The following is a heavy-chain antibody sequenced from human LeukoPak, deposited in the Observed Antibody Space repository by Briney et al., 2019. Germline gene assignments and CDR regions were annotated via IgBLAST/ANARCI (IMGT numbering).Heavy chain of an antibody. CDR1: GGSITSYS. J-gene: IGHJ3*02. CDR2: LSPTGSF. Sequence: SETLSLTCIVSGGSITSYSWGWIRQPAGKGLEWIGRLSPTGSFTYSPSLKSRVTMSVDTSKNHFSLKLNSVTAADTAVYYCARALSDNQAFDIWGQGTVVTVSS. V-gene: IGHV4-4*07. D-gene: IGHD1-20*01. CDR3: ARALSDNQAFDI.